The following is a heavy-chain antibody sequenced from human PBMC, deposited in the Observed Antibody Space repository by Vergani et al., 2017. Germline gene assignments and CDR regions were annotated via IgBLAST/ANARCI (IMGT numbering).Heavy chain of an antibody. CDR3: GRVADFYGLGSRLLDL. CDR2: MYHSGST. D-gene: IGHD3-10*01. V-gene: IGHV4-30-2*06. J-gene: IGHJ5*02. CDR1: GASIGYGGHS. Sequence: QLRESGSGLVKPSQTLSLTCAVSGASIGYGGHSWSWIRQSPGKGLEWIGYMYHSGSTNYNPSLETRVTISGDTSKNQFSLKLNSVTAADTAVYYCGRVADFYGLGSRLLDLWGQGILVTVSS.